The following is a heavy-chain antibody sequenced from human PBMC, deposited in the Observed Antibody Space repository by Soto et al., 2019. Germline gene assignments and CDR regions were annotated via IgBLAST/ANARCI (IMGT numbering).Heavy chain of an antibody. V-gene: IGHV4-30-4*01. CDR1: YF. Sequence: YFLCWLRQPPGEGLEWIGHIFDSGTTYTNPSLRSQVAISLDTSKNHFSLTLSSVTAAATAVYYCARGPSGDKVHYWGQGALVTVS. J-gene: IGHJ4*02. CDR3: ARGPSGDKVHY. CDR2: IFDSGTT. D-gene: IGHD7-27*01.